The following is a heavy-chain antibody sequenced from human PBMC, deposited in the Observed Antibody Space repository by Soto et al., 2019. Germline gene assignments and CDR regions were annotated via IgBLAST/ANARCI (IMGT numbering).Heavy chain of an antibody. CDR3: ARTPVGPPYYSGMDV. J-gene: IGHJ6*02. CDR2: IDWDDDK. D-gene: IGHD2-15*01. CDR1: GFSLSTSGMC. V-gene: IGHV2-70*01. Sequence: SGPTLVNPTQTLTLTCTFSGFSLSTSGMCVSWIRQPPGKALEWLALIDWDDDKYYSTSLKTRLTISKDTSKNQVVLTMTNMEPVDTATYYCARTPVGPPYYSGMDVWGQGTTVTVPS.